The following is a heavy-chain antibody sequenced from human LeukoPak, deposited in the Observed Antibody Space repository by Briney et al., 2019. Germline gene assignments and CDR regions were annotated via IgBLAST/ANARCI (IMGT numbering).Heavy chain of an antibody. J-gene: IGHJ3*02. CDR3: ARDGVLLWFGEFEFDAFDI. CDR1: GGSISSYY. D-gene: IGHD3-10*01. Sequence: SETLSLTCTVSGGSISSYYWSWIRRPAGKGLEWFGRIYTSGSTNYNPSLKSRVTMSVDTSKNQFSLKLSSVTAADTAVYYCARDGVLLWFGEFEFDAFDIWGQGTMVTVSS. V-gene: IGHV4-4*07. CDR2: IYTSGST.